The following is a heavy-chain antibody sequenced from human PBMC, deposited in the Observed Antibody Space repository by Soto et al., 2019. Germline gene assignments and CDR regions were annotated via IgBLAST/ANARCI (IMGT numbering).Heavy chain of an antibody. V-gene: IGHV3-30*18. CDR2: ISYDGSNK. Sequence: GGSLRLSCAASGFTFSSYGMHWVRQAPGKGLEWVAVISYDGSNKYYADSVKGRFTISRDNSKNTLYQQMNSLRAEDTAVYYCAKVVAGTGGLDYWGQGTLVTVS. D-gene: IGHD6-19*01. CDR1: GFTFSSYG. J-gene: IGHJ4*02. CDR3: AKVVAGTGGLDY.